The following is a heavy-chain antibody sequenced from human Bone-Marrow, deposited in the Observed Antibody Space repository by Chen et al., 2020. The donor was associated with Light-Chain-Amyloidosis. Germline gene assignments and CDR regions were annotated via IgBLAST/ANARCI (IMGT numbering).Heavy chain of an antibody. D-gene: IGHD3-9*01. J-gene: IGHJ4*02. V-gene: IGHV3-74*01. CDR1: GFSFSTYW. Sequence: EVLLVESGGEVVQPGGSLRLSCTASGFSFSTYWMHWVRQSPGKGLVSVSRTNSAGTSTTYADSVKGRFTVSRDNTKNTMYPEMNSLRVEDTAVYYCARTTLRYLDYWGQGTLVTVSS. CDR3: ARTTLRYLDY. CDR2: TNSAGTST.